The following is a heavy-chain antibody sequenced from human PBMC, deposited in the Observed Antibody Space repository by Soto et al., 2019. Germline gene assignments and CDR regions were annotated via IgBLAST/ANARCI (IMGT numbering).Heavy chain of an antibody. Sequence: ASVKVSCKASGYSFTDYHIRWVRQAPGQGLEWLGRINPKSGGTSTAQKFQGWVTMTTDTSISTATMELTRLTSDDTAIYYCARGDSTDCSNGVCSFFYNHDMDVWGQGTTVTV. CDR3: ARGDSTDCSNGVCSFFYNHDMDV. CDR2: INPKSGGT. D-gene: IGHD2-8*01. CDR1: GYSFTDYH. J-gene: IGHJ6*02. V-gene: IGHV1-2*04.